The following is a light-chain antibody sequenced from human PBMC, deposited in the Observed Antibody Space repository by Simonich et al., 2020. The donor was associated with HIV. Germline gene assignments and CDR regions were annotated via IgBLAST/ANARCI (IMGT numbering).Light chain of an antibody. CDR2: TAS. CDR1: QSISTW. V-gene: IGKV1-5*03. Sequence: DIQMTQSPSTLSASVGERVTITCRASQSISTWLAWYQQKPGKAPNLLIYTASTLESGVPSRFSGRISGTEVTLTISSLQPDDFVTYYCQQYNSYPWTFGQGTKVEFK. J-gene: IGKJ1*01. CDR3: QQYNSYPWT.